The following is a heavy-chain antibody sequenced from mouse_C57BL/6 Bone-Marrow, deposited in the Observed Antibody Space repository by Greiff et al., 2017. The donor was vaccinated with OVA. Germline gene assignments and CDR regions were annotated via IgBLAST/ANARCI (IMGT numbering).Heavy chain of an antibody. CDR1: GYTFTSYW. CDR3: AKAWFAY. CDR2: IDPSDSYT. V-gene: IGHV1-50*01. J-gene: IGHJ3*01. Sequence: QVQLQQPGAELVKPGASVKLSCKASGYTFTSYWMQWVKQRPGQGLEWIGEIDPSDSYTNYNQKFKGKATLTVDTSSSTAYMQLSSLTSEDSAVYYCAKAWFAYWGQWTLVTVSA.